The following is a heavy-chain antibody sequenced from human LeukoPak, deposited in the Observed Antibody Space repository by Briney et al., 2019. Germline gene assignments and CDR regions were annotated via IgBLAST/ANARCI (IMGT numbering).Heavy chain of an antibody. D-gene: IGHD1-14*01. Sequence: PSETLSLTCAVYGGSFSGHYWSWNRQPPGKGLEWIGETNHSGSTNYNPSLKSRVTISVDTSKNQFSLKLSSVTAADTAVYYCARGSSRYGVLDYWGQGTLVTVSS. CDR2: TNHSGST. CDR1: GGSFSGHY. CDR3: ARGSSRYGVLDY. J-gene: IGHJ4*02. V-gene: IGHV4-34*01.